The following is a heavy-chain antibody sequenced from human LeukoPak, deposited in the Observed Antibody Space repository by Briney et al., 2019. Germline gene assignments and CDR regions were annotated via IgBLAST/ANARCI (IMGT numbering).Heavy chain of an antibody. V-gene: IGHV3-23*01. D-gene: IGHD5-24*01. J-gene: IGHJ4*02. CDR3: ARAGWDRGQLGYFDY. CDR1: GFTFSNSA. CDR2: ISGSGGST. Sequence: QPGGSLRLSCAACGFTFSNSAMNWVRQAPGKGLEWVSAISGSGGSTYYADSVKGRFTISRDNSKNTLYLQMNSLRAEDTAVYYCARAGWDRGQLGYFDYWGQGTLVTVSS.